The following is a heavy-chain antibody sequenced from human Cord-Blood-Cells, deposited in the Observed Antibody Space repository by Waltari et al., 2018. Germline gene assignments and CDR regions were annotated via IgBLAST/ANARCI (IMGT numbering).Heavy chain of an antibody. V-gene: IGHV1-46*01. CDR1: GSTFTSYY. J-gene: IGHJ4*02. D-gene: IGHD5-18*01. CDR2: INPSGGST. CDR3: ARAAMALDY. Sequence: QVQLVQSGAEDKKPGASVKASCKASGSTFTSYYIHWVRQAPGQGLEWMGIINPSGGSTSYAQKFQGRVTMTRDTSTSTVYMELSSLRSEDTAVYYCARAAMALDYWGQGTLVTVSS.